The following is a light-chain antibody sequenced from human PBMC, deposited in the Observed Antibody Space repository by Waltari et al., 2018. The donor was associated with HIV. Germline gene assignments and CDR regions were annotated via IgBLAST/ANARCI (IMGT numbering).Light chain of an antibody. CDR1: SSNIGSDF. Sequence: QSVLTQPPSASGTPGQRVTLSCSGSSSNIGSDFVYWYQQLPGTAPKLLIYSNDQRPSGVPDRFSGSKSGTSASLAISGLRSEDEADYYCTTWDSSVTAWVFGGGTKLTVL. V-gene: IGLV1-47*02. CDR3: TTWDSSVTAWV. J-gene: IGLJ3*02. CDR2: SND.